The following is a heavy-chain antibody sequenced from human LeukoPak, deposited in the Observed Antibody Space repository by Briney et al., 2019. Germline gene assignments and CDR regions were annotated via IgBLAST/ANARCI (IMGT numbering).Heavy chain of an antibody. CDR3: ARPPAITETRPSNAFDI. V-gene: IGHV4-39*01. Sequence: SETLSLTCTVSGGAVSTTSHYWGWMRQAPGKGPEWIGSIHYSGSTSYKSSLKSRVTLSVDTSKNQFSLKLSSVTAADTAVYYCARPPAITETRPSNAFDIWGQGTMVTVSS. CDR1: GGAVSTTSHY. D-gene: IGHD1-20*01. J-gene: IGHJ3*02. CDR2: IHYSGST.